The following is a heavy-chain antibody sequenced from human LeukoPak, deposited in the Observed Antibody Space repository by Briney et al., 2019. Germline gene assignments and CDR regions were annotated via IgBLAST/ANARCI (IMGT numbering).Heavy chain of an antibody. D-gene: IGHD2-21*02. V-gene: IGHV1-69*04. CDR1: GGTFSNNA. CDR2: IIPILGIA. Sequence: GASVKVSCKASGGTFSNNAISWVRQAPGQGLEWMGRIIPILGIANYAQKFQGRVTMTADKSTSTAYMGLSSLRSEDTAVYYCARAYCGGDCSSADDYWGQGTLVTVSS. J-gene: IGHJ4*02. CDR3: ARAYCGGDCSSADDY.